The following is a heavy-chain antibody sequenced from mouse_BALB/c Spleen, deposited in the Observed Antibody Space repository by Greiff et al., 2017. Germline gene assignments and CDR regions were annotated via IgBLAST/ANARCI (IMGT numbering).Heavy chain of an antibody. V-gene: IGHV5-6*01. Sequence: EVKLMESGGDLVKPGGSLKLSCAASGFTFSSYGMSWVRQTPDKRLEWVASISSGGSYTYYPDSVKGRFTISTDNAKTTLYLQMSSLKSEDTAMYYCARQREQIELPFDYWGQGTTLTVSS. CDR2: ISSGGSYT. CDR1: GFTFSSYG. CDR3: ARQREQIELPFDY. J-gene: IGHJ2*01.